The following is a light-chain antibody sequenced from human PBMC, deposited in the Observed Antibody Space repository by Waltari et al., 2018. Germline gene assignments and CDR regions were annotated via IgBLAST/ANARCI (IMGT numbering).Light chain of an antibody. CDR2: GTY. CDR1: QNNNSDY. CDR3: HQYGIPPWT. V-gene: IGKV3-20*01. J-gene: IGKJ1*01. Sequence: PRARATLSYRASQNNNSDYLGWYQQEPGQPPRHLIYGTYSRATDTPDTFGGSRFGKDFTLTISRRGPEDFAVYYCHQYGIPPWTFGQGTKV.